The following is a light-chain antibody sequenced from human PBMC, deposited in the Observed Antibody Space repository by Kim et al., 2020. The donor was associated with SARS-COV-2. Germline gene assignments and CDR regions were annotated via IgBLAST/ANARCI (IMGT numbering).Light chain of an antibody. CDR1: SSDIGTSTF. CDR2: EVS. CDR3: CSNAGSENWV. V-gene: IGLV2-23*02. J-gene: IGLJ3*02. Sequence: GQSINISCSGTSSDIGTSTFGSWYHQHPGKAPQRTIYEVSKCRSGGARRFSGSKSRNTAALTIAALQAEDEADDYCCSNAGSENWVFGGGTQLTVL.